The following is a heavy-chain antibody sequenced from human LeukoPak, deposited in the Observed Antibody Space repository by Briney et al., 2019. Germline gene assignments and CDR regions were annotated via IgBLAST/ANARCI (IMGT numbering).Heavy chain of an antibody. D-gene: IGHD2-2*01. V-gene: IGHV4-34*01. Sequence: PSETLSLTCAVYGGSFSGYYWSWIRQPPGKGLEWIGEINHSGSTNYNPSLKSRVTISVDTTKNQFSLKLSSVTAADTAVYYCARGSGRRGYCSSTSCYSYYYYYMDVWGKGTTVTVSS. CDR3: ARGSGRRGYCSSTSCYSYYYYYMDV. CDR1: GGSFSGYY. CDR2: INHSGST. J-gene: IGHJ6*03.